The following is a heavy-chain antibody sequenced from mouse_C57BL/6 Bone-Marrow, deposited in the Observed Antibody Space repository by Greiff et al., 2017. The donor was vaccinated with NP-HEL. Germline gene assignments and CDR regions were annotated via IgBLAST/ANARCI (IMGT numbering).Heavy chain of an antibody. V-gene: IGHV10-1*01. Sequence: EVKLVESGGGLVQPKGSLKLSCAASGFSFNTYAMNWVRQAPGQGLEWVARIRSKSNNYATYYADSVKDRFTISRDDSESMLYLQMNNLKTEDTAMYYCVREATVVATRWYFDVWGTGTTVTVSS. CDR1: GFSFNTYA. J-gene: IGHJ1*03. CDR2: IRSKSNNYAT. CDR3: VREATVVATRWYFDV. D-gene: IGHD1-1*01.